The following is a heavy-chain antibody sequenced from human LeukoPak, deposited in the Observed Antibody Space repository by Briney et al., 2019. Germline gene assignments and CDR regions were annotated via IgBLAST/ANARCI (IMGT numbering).Heavy chain of an antibody. CDR1: GFTFSSYS. V-gene: IGHV3-21*01. CDR2: ISSSSSYI. J-gene: IGHJ4*02. Sequence: PGGSLRLSCAASGFTFSSYSMNWVRQAPGKGLEWVSSISSSSSYIYYADSVKGRFTISRDNAKNSLYLQMNSPRAEDTAVYYCARATRGYSGYGPSGYYFDYWGQGTLVTVSS. D-gene: IGHD5-12*01. CDR3: ARATRGYSGYGPSGYYFDY.